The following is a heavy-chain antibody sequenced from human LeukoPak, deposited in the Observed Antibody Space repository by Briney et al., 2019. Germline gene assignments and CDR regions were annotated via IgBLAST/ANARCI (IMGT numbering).Heavy chain of an antibody. CDR3: ARGADYDFWSGYPLVDY. CDR1: GFTFSSYS. CDR2: ISSSSSYI. D-gene: IGHD3-3*01. Sequence: NPGGSLRLSCAASGFTFSSYSMNWVRQAPGKGLEWVSSISSSSSYIYYADSVKGRFTISRDNAKNSLYLQMNSLRAEDTAVYYCARGADYDFWSGYPLVDYWGQGTLVTVSS. V-gene: IGHV3-21*01. J-gene: IGHJ4*02.